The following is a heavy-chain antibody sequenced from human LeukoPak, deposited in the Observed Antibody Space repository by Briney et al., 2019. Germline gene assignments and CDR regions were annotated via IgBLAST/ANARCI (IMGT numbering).Heavy chain of an antibody. J-gene: IGHJ4*02. CDR2: IYYSGST. D-gene: IGHD7-27*01. Sequence: PSETLSLTCTVSGGSSSSSTYYWGWIRQPPGKGLEWIGSIYYSGSTYYNPSLKSRVTISVDTSKNQFSLKLSSVTAADTAVYYCARRDWGQYYFDYWGQGTLVTVSS. V-gene: IGHV4-39*01. CDR1: GGSSSSSTYY. CDR3: ARRDWGQYYFDY.